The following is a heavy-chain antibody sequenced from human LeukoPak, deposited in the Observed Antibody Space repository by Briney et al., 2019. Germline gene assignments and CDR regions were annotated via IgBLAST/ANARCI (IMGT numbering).Heavy chain of an antibody. CDR3: TRREGYCTDTGCYAENWFDP. V-gene: IGHV5-51*01. CDR2: IYPDDSDI. D-gene: IGHD2-2*01. CDR1: GYKFTTHW. J-gene: IGHJ5*02. Sequence: GESLKISCQTSGYKFTTHWISWVRQRPGKGLEWMAMIYPDDSDIRYSPSFQGQVTVSADKSINTAYLEWSSLKASDTAIYYCTRREGYCTDTGCYAENWFDPWGQGSLVTVSS.